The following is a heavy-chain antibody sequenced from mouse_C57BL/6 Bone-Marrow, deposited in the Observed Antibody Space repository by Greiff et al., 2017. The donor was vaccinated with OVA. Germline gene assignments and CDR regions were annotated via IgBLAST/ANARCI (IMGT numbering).Heavy chain of an antibody. CDR1: GYTFTSYW. CDR3: RITTVVATNYFDY. J-gene: IGHJ2*01. CDR2: IDPTSGGT. Sequence: VKLQQPGAELVKPGASVKLSCKASGYTFTSYWMHWVKQRPGRGLEWIGRIDPTSGGTKYNEKFKSKATLTVDKPSSTAYMQLSSLTSEDSAVYYCRITTVVATNYFDYWGQGTTLTVSS. V-gene: IGHV1-72*01. D-gene: IGHD1-1*01.